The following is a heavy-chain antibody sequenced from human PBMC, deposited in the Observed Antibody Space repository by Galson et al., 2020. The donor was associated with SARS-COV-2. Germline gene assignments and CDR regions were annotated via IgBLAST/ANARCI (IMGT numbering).Heavy chain of an antibody. CDR3: ARGLLWFGELTPDSFDY. J-gene: IGHJ4*02. Sequence: SETLSLTCTVSGGSISSGGYYWSWIRQHPGKGLEWIGYIYYSGSTYYNPSLKSRVTISVDTSKNQFSLKLSSVTAADTAVYYCARGLLWFGELTPDSFDYWGQGTLVTVSS. V-gene: IGHV4-31*03. CDR1: GGSISSGGYY. D-gene: IGHD3-10*01. CDR2: IYYSGST.